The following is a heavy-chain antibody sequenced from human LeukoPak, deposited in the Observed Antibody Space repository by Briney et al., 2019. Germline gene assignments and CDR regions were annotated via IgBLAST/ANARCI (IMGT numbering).Heavy chain of an antibody. CDR2: ISAYNGNT. V-gene: IGHV1-18*01. CDR1: GYTFTSYG. Sequence: ASVKVSCKASGYTFTSYGISWVRQAPGQGLEWMGWISAYNGNTNYAQKLQGRVTMTTDTSTSTAYMELRSLRSDDTAVHYCARDPPYSSSWYPGETDAFDIWGQGTMVTVPS. J-gene: IGHJ3*02. CDR3: ARDPPYSSSWYPGETDAFDI. D-gene: IGHD6-13*01.